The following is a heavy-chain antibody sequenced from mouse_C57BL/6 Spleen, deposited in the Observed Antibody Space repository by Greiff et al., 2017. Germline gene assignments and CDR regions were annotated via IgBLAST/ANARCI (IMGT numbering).Heavy chain of an antibody. CDR3: AREGRDRQLRLGY. D-gene: IGHD3-2*02. CDR2: INPSNGGT. CDR1: GYTFTSYW. J-gene: IGHJ2*01. V-gene: IGHV1-53*01. Sequence: QVQLQQPGTELVKPGASVKLSCKASGYTFTSYWMHWVKQRPGQGLEWIGNINPSNGGTNYNEKFKSKATLTVDKSSSTAYMQLSSLTSEDSAVYDCAREGRDRQLRLGYWGQGTTLTVSS.